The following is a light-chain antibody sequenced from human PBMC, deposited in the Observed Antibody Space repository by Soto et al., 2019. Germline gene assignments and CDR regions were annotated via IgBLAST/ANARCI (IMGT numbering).Light chain of an antibody. CDR2: LAS. CDR3: LQHNSYPLT. Sequence: DIQMTQTPSSLSGYVGDRFTISCLASQGISNDLGWYQQRPGKAPKRLIYLASSLQSGVPSRFSGSGSGTEFTLTISRLQPEDSATYYCLQHNSYPLTFGPGTKVDIK. CDR1: QGISND. J-gene: IGKJ3*01. V-gene: IGKV1-17*01.